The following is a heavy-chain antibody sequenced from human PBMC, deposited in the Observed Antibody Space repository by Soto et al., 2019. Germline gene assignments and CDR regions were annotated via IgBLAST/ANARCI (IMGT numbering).Heavy chain of an antibody. Sequence: PSPTLSRTCAISGDSVSSNSAAWNWIRKSPSRGLEWLGRTYYRSKWYNDYAVSVKSRITINPDTSKNQFSLQLNSVTPEDTAVYYCAREGEYSGYDSVFDYWGQGTLVTVSS. CDR2: TYYRSKWYN. J-gene: IGHJ4*02. CDR1: GDSVSSNSAA. V-gene: IGHV6-1*01. CDR3: AREGEYSGYDSVFDY. D-gene: IGHD5-12*01.